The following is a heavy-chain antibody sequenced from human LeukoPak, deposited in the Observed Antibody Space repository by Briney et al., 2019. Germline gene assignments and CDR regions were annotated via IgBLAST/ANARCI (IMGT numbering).Heavy chain of an antibody. CDR3: ARGRSSSSWYYYYYMDV. CDR2: IYYSGST. D-gene: IGHD6-13*01. CDR1: GGSISSSSYY. J-gene: IGHJ6*03. Sequence: PSETLSLTCTVSGGSISSSSYYWGWIRQPPGKGLEWIGSIYYSGSTYYNPSLKSRVTISVDTSKNQFSLKLSSVTAADTAVYYCARGRSSSSWYYYYYMDVWGKGTTVTVSS. V-gene: IGHV4-39*07.